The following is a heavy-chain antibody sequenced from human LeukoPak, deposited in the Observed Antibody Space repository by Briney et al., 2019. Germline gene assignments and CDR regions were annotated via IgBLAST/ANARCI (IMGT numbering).Heavy chain of an antibody. CDR3: TSRGVDSSGYYRFDY. J-gene: IGHJ4*02. CDR2: IRSKANSYAT. Sequence: GRSLRLSCAASGFTFSGSAMHWVRQASGKGLEWVGRIRSKANSYATAYAASVKGRFTISRDDSKNTAYLQMNSLKTEDTAVYYCTSRGVDSSGYYRFDYWGQGTLVTVSS. D-gene: IGHD3-22*01. CDR1: GFTFSGSA. V-gene: IGHV3-73*01.